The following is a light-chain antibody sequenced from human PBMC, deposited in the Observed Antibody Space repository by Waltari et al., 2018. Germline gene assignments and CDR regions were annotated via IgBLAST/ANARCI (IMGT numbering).Light chain of an antibody. V-gene: IGLV1-47*01. CDR2: KNK. CDR1: SSNIGSNY. J-gene: IGLJ3*02. CDR3: AAWDDSLSGLV. Sequence: QSVLTQPPSASGTPGQKVTISCNGSSSNIGSNYVYWYQQLPGTAPKLLIFKNKQLPSGVPDRVSYSKSGTSASLAINGLRSEDEADYYGAAWDDSLSGLVLGGGTKVTVL.